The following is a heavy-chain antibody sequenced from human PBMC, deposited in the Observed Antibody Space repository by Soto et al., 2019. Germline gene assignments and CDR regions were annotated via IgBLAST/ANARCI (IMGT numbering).Heavy chain of an antibody. CDR1: GFTFSSYN. Sequence: EVQLVESGGGLVKPAGSLRLSCAASGFTFSSYNMNWVRQAPGKGLEWVSSISSSSTYIYYADSVTGRFTISRDNAKNLLYLQMNILRAEDTAVYYCARETTYDIFTASYGTGFGPRGQGTLVTVSS. CDR3: ARETTYDIFTASYGTGFGP. CDR2: ISSSSTYI. D-gene: IGHD3-9*01. V-gene: IGHV3-21*01. J-gene: IGHJ5*02.